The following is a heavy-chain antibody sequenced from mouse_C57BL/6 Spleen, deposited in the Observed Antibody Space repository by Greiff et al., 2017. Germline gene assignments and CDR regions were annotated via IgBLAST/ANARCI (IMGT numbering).Heavy chain of an antibody. CDR3: AANYYGSTGYWYFDV. CDR2: IWSGGST. D-gene: IGHD1-1*01. J-gene: IGHJ1*03. CDR1: GFSLTSYG. V-gene: IGHV2-2*01. Sequence: QVQLQQSGPGLVQPSQSLSITCTVSGFSLTSYGVHWVRQSPGKGLEWLGVIWSGGSTDYNAAFISRLSISKDNSKSQVFFKMNSLQADDTAIYYCAANYYGSTGYWYFDVWGTGTTVTVSS.